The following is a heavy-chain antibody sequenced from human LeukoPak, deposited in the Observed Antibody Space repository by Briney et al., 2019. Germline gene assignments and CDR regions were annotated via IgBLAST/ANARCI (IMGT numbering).Heavy chain of an antibody. Sequence: SETLSLTCTVSGGSISSYYWSWIRQPPGKGLEWIGYIYYSGSTNYNPSLKSRVTISVDTSKNQFSLKLSSVTAADTAVYYCARDGDSSGYYGGDWVFDYWGQGTLVTVSS. J-gene: IGHJ4*02. V-gene: IGHV4-59*01. CDR1: GGSISSYY. D-gene: IGHD3-22*01. CDR3: ARDGDSSGYYGGDWVFDY. CDR2: IYYSGST.